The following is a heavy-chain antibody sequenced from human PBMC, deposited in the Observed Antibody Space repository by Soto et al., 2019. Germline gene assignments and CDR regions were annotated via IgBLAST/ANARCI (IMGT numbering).Heavy chain of an antibody. CDR1: GFSFSSYA. CDR3: ARAPPRGIAAPGTWGSGMDV. Sequence: QVQVVESGGGVVQPGRSLRLSCAASGFSFSSYAMHWVRQAPGKGLEWVAVISYDGNNKYYADSVKGRITISRDSSKNMVYLQMNCVRPEDTAVYYCARAPPRGIAAPGTWGSGMDVWGQGTTVTV. D-gene: IGHD6-13*01. V-gene: IGHV3-30-3*01. CDR2: ISYDGNNK. J-gene: IGHJ6*02.